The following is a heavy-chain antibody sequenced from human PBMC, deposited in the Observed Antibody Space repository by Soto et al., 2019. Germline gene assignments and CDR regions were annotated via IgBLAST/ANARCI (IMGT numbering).Heavy chain of an antibody. CDR2: LYTEGTT. CDR1: GLTFSNND. Sequence: EVQLVESGGGLIQPGGSLRLSCVASGLTFSNNDMAWVRQAPEMGLEWVSILYTEGTTYYADSVKGRFTISRDSYKNTLLLQMDRLRAEDTAVYYCVRPRPSGENYGMDVWGQGTTVTVSS. J-gene: IGHJ6*02. CDR3: VRPRPSGENYGMDV. D-gene: IGHD7-27*01. V-gene: IGHV3-53*01.